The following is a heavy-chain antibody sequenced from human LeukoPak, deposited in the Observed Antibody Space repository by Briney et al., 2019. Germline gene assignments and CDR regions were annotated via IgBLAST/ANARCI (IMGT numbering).Heavy chain of an antibody. CDR3: AKDATDGEYVFDY. J-gene: IGHJ4*02. Sequence: GRSLRLSCAASGFTFSSYGMHWVRQAPGKGLEWVAVISYDGSNKYYADSVKGRFTISRDNSKNTLYLQMNSLRAEDTAVYYCAKDATDGEYVFDYWGQGTLVTVSS. V-gene: IGHV3-30*18. CDR1: GFTFSSYG. CDR2: ISYDGSNK. D-gene: IGHD4-17*01.